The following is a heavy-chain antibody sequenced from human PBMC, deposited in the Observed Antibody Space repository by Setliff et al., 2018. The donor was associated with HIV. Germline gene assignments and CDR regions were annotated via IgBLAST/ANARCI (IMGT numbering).Heavy chain of an antibody. CDR3: ARDEGSDDYVWGSYRLFPRCHGMDV. D-gene: IGHD3-16*02. J-gene: IGHJ6*02. CDR1: GYTFTSYG. Sequence: ASVKVSCKASGYTFTSYGISWVRQAPGQGLEWMGWISAYNGNTNCAQKLQGRVTMTTDTSTSTAYMELRSLRSDDTAVYYCARDEGSDDYVWGSYRLFPRCHGMDVWGQGTTVTVSS. V-gene: IGHV1-18*01. CDR2: ISAYNGNT.